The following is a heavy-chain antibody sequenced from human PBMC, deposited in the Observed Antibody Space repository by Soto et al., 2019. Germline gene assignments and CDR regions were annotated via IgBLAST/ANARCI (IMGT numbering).Heavy chain of an antibody. CDR3: ARHADYYGSGSWNWFDP. CDR1: GGSISSSSYY. J-gene: IGHJ5*02. V-gene: IGHV4-39*01. CDR2: IYYSGST. Sequence: QLQLQESGPGLVKPSETLSLTCTVSGGSISSSSYYWGWIRQPPGKGLEWIGSIYYSGSTYYNPSLKSRVTISVDTSKNQLSLKLSSVTAADTAVYYCARHADYYGSGSWNWFDPWGQGTLVTVSS. D-gene: IGHD3-10*01.